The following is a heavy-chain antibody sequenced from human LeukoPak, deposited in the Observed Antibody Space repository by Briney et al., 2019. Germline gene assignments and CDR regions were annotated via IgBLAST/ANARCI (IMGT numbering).Heavy chain of an antibody. CDR2: TKPDGNAE. D-gene: IGHD2-15*01. CDR1: GFTFRNYW. Sequence: HGGSLRLSCAASGFTFRNYWMGWVRQAPGKGLEWVANTKPDGNAEYYADSVRGRFTTSRDNANNLLYLQMNRLRAEDTAVYYCARDGGLNTNFAYWGQGTLVTVSS. CDR3: ARDGGLNTNFAY. V-gene: IGHV3-7*01. J-gene: IGHJ4*02.